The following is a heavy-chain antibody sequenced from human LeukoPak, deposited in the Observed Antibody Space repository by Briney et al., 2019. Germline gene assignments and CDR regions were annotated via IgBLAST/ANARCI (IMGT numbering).Heavy chain of an antibody. CDR1: GFTFSSYG. Sequence: GGSLRLSCAASGFTFSSYGMHWVRQAPGKGLEWVAVIWYDGSNKYYADSVKGRFTISRDNSKNTLYLQMNNLRAEDTAVYYCARDLKAYYYDSSGSDYWGQGTLVTVSS. CDR3: ARDLKAYYYDSSGSDY. J-gene: IGHJ4*02. V-gene: IGHV3-33*01. CDR2: IWYDGSNK. D-gene: IGHD3-22*01.